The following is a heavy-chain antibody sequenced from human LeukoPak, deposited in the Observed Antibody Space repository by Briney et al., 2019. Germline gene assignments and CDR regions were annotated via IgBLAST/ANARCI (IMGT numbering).Heavy chain of an antibody. Sequence: GGSLRLSCAASGFTFSSYWMRWVRQGPGKGLGWVAHIKQVGREKYYADSVKGRFTISRDNAKTSLYLQMNSLRAEDTAVYYCAREDIVVVVAAAYYYYGMDVWGQGTTVTVSS. V-gene: IGHV3-7*01. CDR3: AREDIVVVVAAAYYYYGMDV. J-gene: IGHJ6*02. CDR1: GFTFSSYW. D-gene: IGHD2-15*01. CDR2: IKQVGREK.